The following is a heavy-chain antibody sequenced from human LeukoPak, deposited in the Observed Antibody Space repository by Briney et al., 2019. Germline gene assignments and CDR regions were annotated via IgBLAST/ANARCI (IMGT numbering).Heavy chain of an antibody. Sequence: TGGSLRLSCAASGFTFSNYAVSWVRQAPGKGLEWVSAISGSGVSTYYADSVKGRFTISRDNSKNTLYLQMGSLRAEDTAVYYCAKGRGIAAAGGLYHFDYWGQGTLVTVSS. J-gene: IGHJ4*02. CDR3: AKGRGIAAAGGLYHFDY. CDR2: ISGSGVST. V-gene: IGHV3-23*01. CDR1: GFTFSNYA. D-gene: IGHD6-13*01.